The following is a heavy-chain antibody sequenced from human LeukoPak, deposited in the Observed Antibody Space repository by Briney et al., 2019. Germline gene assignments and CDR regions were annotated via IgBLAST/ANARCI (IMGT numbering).Heavy chain of an antibody. D-gene: IGHD1-7*01. V-gene: IGHV4-38-2*01. Sequence: PSETLSLTCAVSGYSISSGYYWGWIRQPPGKGLEWIGSIYHSGSTYYNPSLKSRVTISVDTSKNQFSLKLSSVTAAGTAVYYCARGGTTDYWGQGTLVTVSS. CDR2: IYHSGST. J-gene: IGHJ4*02. CDR3: ARGGTTDY. CDR1: GYSISSGYY.